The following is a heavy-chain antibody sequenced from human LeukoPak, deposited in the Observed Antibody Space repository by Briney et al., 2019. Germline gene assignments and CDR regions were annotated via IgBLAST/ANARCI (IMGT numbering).Heavy chain of an antibody. CDR1: GGSISSYY. CDR3: ASSGLMRESFDY. V-gene: IGHV4-4*07. J-gene: IGHJ4*02. Sequence: SETLSLTCTVSGGSISSYYWSWIRQPAGKGLEWIGRIYTSGSTNYNPSLESRVTISVDKSKNQFSLKLSPVTAADTAVYYCASSGLMRESFDYWGQGTLVTVSS. CDR2: IYTSGST. D-gene: IGHD3-10*01.